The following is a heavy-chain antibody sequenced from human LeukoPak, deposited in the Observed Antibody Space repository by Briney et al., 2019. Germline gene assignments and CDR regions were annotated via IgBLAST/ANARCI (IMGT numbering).Heavy chain of an antibody. V-gene: IGHV4-34*01. Sequence: SETLSLTCSVYGGSFTDYFWTWIRQSPGKGLEWIGEINDYTGDTNYNPSLNSRVSISLEKSKNQFSLELRSVTAADTAVYYCARGTTGYYYYGMDVWGQGTTVTVSS. J-gene: IGHJ6*02. CDR2: INDYTGDT. D-gene: IGHD1-1*01. CDR3: ARGTTGYYYYGMDV. CDR1: GGSFTDYF.